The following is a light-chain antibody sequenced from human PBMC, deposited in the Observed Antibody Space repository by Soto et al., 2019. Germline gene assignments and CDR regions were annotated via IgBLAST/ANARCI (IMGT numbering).Light chain of an antibody. CDR2: GAA. CDR1: QSVSSN. CDR3: QQYGSSPRT. Sequence: EIVMTQSPATLSVSPGERATLSCRASQSVSSNLAWYQQKPGQAPRLLIYGAASRATGIPDRFSGSGSGTDFILTITRLEPEDFAVYYCQQYGSSPRTFGQGTKVDIK. V-gene: IGKV3-20*01. J-gene: IGKJ1*01.